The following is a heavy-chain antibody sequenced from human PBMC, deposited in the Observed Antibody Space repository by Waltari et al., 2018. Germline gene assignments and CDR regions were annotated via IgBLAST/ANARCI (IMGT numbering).Heavy chain of an antibody. D-gene: IGHD6-25*01. Sequence: QVQLQESGPGLVKPSETLSLTCTVPGGPISSYYWRCNRQAPGKGLEWIAYIDYGGSTNYNPSLKSRVTISVDTSKNQFYLKLSSVTAADTAVYYCARANGGWYSSGSVDFWGQGTLVTVSS. CDR2: IDYGGST. V-gene: IGHV4-59*01. CDR1: GGPISSYY. J-gene: IGHJ4*02. CDR3: ARANGGWYSSGSVDF.